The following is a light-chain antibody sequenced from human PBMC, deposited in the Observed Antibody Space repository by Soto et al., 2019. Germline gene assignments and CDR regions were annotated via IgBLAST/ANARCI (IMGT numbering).Light chain of an antibody. CDR3: ETWDSDTRV. CDR2: LEGSGKY. CDR1: SGHSTYI. Sequence: QSVLNQSSSASASLGSSVKLTCTLSSGHSTYIIAWHQQQPGKAPRYLMTLEGSGKYKKGSGAPDRFSGSSSGADRYLTISYLQFEDEADYYCETWDSDTRVFGGGTKLTVL. V-gene: IGLV4-60*02. J-gene: IGLJ3*02.